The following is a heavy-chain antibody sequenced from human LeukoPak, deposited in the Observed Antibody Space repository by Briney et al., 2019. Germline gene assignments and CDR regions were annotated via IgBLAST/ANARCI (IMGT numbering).Heavy chain of an antibody. CDR1: GGSISSGDYY. D-gene: IGHD2-15*01. J-gene: IGHJ4*02. CDR3: ARRYKVSPLVVRHPAPFDY. V-gene: IGHV4-34*01. CDR2: INHSGST. Sequence: SETLSLTCTVSGGSISSGDYYWSWIRQPPGKGLEWIGEINHSGSTNYNPSLKSRVTISVDTSKNQFSLKLSSVTAADTAVYYCARRYKVSPLVVRHPAPFDYWGQGTLVTVSS.